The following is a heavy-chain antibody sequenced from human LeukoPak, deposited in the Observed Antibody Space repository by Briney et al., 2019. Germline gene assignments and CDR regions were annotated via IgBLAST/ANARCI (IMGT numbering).Heavy chain of an antibody. CDR3: ARVWVGYPGGY. V-gene: IGHV4-38-2*02. Sequence: RPSETLSLTCTVSGYSISSGYYWGWIRQPPGKGLEWIGSIYYSGTTYYNPSLKSRVTISVDTSKSQFSLKLSSVTASDTAVYYCARVWVGYPGGYWGQGTLVTVSS. J-gene: IGHJ4*02. CDR2: IYYSGTT. D-gene: IGHD3-16*01. CDR1: GYSISSGYY.